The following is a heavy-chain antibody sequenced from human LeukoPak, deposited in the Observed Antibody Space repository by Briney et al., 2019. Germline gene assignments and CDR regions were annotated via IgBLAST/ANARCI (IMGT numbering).Heavy chain of an antibody. D-gene: IGHD1-26*01. CDR2: IYNSGST. CDR3: ARHAVGWYFDL. CDR1: GGSTSSYY. J-gene: IGHJ2*01. Sequence: SETLSLTCTVSGGSTSSYYWSWIRQPPGKGLEWIGYIYNSGSTDYNPSLKSRVTISMDTSKNQFSLKLNSVTAADTAVYYCARHAVGWYFDLWGRGTLVTVSS. V-gene: IGHV4-59*08.